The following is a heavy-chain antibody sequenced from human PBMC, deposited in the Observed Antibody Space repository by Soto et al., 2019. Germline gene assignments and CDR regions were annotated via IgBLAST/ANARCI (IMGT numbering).Heavy chain of an antibody. CDR3: AREYSSSSPWFDP. CDR1: GGSISSYY. Sequence: SETLSLTCTVSGGSISSYYWSWIRQPPGEGLEWIGYIYYSGSTNYNPSLKSRVTISVDTSKNQFSLKLSSVTAADTAVYYCAREYSSSSPWFDPWGQGTLVTAPQ. CDR2: IYYSGST. D-gene: IGHD6-6*01. V-gene: IGHV4-59*01. J-gene: IGHJ5*02.